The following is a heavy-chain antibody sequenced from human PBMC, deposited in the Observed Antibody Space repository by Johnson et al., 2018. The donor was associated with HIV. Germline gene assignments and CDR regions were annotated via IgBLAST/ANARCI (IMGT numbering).Heavy chain of an antibody. Sequence: VQLVESGGGLVQPGGSLRLSCAASGFTVSSNYMSWVRQAPGKGLEWVSVIYSGGSTYYADSVKGRFTISRDKSKNTLYLQLNSLRAEYTAVDYCARVLDLREDLAFDIWGQGTMGTVSS. CDR1: GFTVSSNY. CDR3: ARVLDLREDLAFDI. D-gene: IGHD1-1*01. CDR2: IYSGGST. V-gene: IGHV3-66*01. J-gene: IGHJ3*02.